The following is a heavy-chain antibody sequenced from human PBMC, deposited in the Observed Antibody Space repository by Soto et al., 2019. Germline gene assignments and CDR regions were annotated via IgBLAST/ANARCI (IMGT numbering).Heavy chain of an antibody. D-gene: IGHD6-19*01. J-gene: IGHJ4*02. Sequence: GTPYPTCASLCSHICNINWGRWVPQPPGKGLEWIGEIYHSGSTNYNPSLKSRVTISVDKSKNQFSLKLSSVTAADTAVYYCARIAVAGTRFDYWGQGTLVTVSS. CDR3: ARIAVAGTRFDY. CDR1: CSHICNINW. V-gene: IGHV4-4*02. CDR2: IYHSGST.